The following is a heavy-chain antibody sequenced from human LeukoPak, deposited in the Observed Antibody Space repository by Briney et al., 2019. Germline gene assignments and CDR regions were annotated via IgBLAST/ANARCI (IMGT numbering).Heavy chain of an antibody. CDR3: ARGLSELDIVVVPAATYFDY. CDR2: INHSGST. D-gene: IGHD2-2*03. V-gene: IGHV4-34*01. Sequence: SETLSLTCAVYGGPFSGYYWSWIRQPPGKGLEWIGEINHSGSTNYNPSLKSRVTISVDTSKNQFSLKLSSVTAADTAVYYCARGLSELDIVVVPAATYFDYWGQGTLVTVSS. CDR1: GGPFSGYY. J-gene: IGHJ4*02.